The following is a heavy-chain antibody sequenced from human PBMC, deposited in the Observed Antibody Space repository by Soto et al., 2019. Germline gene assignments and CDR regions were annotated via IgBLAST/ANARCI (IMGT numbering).Heavy chain of an antibody. CDR1: GGSISVYY. CDR2: IYDTGSP. CDR3: ARGVGSSPPQY. Sequence: QVQLQESGPGQVKPSETLSLTCTISGGSISVYYWSWIRQPPGQGLEWIGYIYDTGSPYYNPSLKSRVIISADTSKNQISLKLTSATAADTAVYYCARGVGSSPPQYWGRGTLVTVSS. D-gene: IGHD1-26*01. J-gene: IGHJ4*02. V-gene: IGHV4-59*01.